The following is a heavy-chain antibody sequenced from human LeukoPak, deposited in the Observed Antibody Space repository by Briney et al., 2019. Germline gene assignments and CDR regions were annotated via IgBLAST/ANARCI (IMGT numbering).Heavy chain of an antibody. D-gene: IGHD3-10*02. V-gene: IGHV3-74*01. Sequence: QPGGSLRLSCAASGFTFSDPWMHWVRQAPGEGLVWVSRIRSDGSDTRYAESVKGRFTISRDNAKNTLYLQMNSLRAEDTAVYYCAELGITMNGGVWGKGTTVTISS. CDR2: IRSDGSDT. CDR3: AELGITMNGGV. J-gene: IGHJ6*04. CDR1: GFTFSDPW.